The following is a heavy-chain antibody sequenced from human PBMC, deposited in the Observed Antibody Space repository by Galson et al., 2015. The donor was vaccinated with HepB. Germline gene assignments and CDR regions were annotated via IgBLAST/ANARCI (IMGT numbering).Heavy chain of an antibody. CDR1: GASISSSLYY. D-gene: IGHD5-18*01. Sequence: SETLSLTCTVSGASISSSLYYRVWVRQPPEKGLEWIGSIYYTGNTYYKSSLKSRVTISADMSKNQFSLKVNSVTAADTAVYYCARAAGDSSTYANDYWGQGALVTVSS. CDR2: IYYTGNT. CDR3: ARAAGDSSTYANDY. J-gene: IGHJ4*02. V-gene: IGHV4-39*07.